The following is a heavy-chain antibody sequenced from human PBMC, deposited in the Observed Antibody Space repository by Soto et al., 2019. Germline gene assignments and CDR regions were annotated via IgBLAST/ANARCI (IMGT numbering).Heavy chain of an antibody. CDR1: GFTFSSYG. Sequence: QVQLVESGGGVVQPGRSLRLSCAASGFTFSSYGMHWVRQVPGKGLEWVAVIWYDGSKKYYGDSVKGRFTISRDNSKNTLYLQMNSLRDEDTAVYYCARDTDSSGYYDYWGQGTLVTVSS. V-gene: IGHV3-33*01. D-gene: IGHD3-22*01. CDR3: ARDTDSSGYYDY. J-gene: IGHJ4*02. CDR2: IWYDGSKK.